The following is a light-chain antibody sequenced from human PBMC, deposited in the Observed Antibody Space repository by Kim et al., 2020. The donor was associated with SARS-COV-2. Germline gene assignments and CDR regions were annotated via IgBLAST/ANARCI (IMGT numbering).Light chain of an antibody. CDR1: RNINNY. Sequence: SVGDRVPITCRSSRNINNYLSWFQQQPGKAPKLLISASSSLQDGVPSRFSGGGSGTQFTLTISSLQPEDFATYYCQQSHSFPALSFGGGTKVDIK. CDR3: QQSHSFPALS. J-gene: IGKJ4*02. V-gene: IGKV1-39*01. CDR2: ASS.